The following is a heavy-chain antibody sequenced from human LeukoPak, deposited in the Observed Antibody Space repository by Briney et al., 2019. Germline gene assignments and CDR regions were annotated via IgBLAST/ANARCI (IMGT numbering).Heavy chain of an antibody. V-gene: IGHV4-34*01. CDR2: IDHSGSP. D-gene: IGHD1-1*01. CDR3: ATASQLGSYNWFDP. J-gene: IGHJ5*02. CDR1: GASFSDHY. Sequence: SETLSLTCAVYGASFSDHYWSWIRQPPGKGLEWIGEIDHSGSPKYTPSLKGRVTISLDTSTNQFSLDLTSVTAADTAVYYCATASQLGSYNWFDPWGQGTLVTVSS.